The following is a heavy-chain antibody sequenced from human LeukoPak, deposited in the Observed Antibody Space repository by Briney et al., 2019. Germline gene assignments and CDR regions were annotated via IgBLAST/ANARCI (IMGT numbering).Heavy chain of an antibody. CDR1: GGSISSYY. V-gene: IGHV4-59*08. J-gene: IGHJ5*02. D-gene: IGHD6-13*01. CDR2: IYYSGGT. CDR3: ARGAHSSSWYFGWFDP. Sequence: SEALSLTCTVSGGSISSYYWSWIRQPPGKGLEWIGYIYYSGGTNYNPSLQSRVTISVDTSKNQFSLKLSSVTAADTAVYYCARGAHSSSWYFGWFDPWGQGTLVTVSS.